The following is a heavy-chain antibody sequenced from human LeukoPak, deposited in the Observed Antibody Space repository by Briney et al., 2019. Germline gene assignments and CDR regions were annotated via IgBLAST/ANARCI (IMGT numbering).Heavy chain of an antibody. V-gene: IGHV4-59*08. CDR3: ARGMTTGPDP. CDR2: IYYSGST. D-gene: IGHD4-17*01. J-gene: IGHJ5*02. CDR1: SGSISSYS. Sequence: SETLSLTCTVSSGSISSYSWSWIRQPPGKGLEWIGYIYYSGSTNYNPSLKSRLTISVDTSKNQFSLNLSSVTAADTAVYYCARGMTTGPDPWGQGTLVTVSS.